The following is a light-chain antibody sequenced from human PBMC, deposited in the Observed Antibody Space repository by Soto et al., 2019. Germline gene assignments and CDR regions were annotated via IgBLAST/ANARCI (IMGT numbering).Light chain of an antibody. Sequence: QSARTQPPSASGSPGQSVTISCTGTSSDVGGYNYVSWYQQHPGKAPKLMIYEVSKRPSGVPDRFSGSKSGNTASLTVSGLQAEDEADYYCSSYAGSNNFGVFGGGTQLTVL. CDR2: EVS. CDR1: SSDVGGYNY. V-gene: IGLV2-8*01. CDR3: SSYAGSNNFGV. J-gene: IGLJ7*01.